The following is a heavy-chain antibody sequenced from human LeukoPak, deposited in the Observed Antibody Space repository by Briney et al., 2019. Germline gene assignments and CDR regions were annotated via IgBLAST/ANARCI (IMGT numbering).Heavy chain of an antibody. CDR1: GGFITNYY. CDR3: ARHVAATGIADYFQY. CDR2: LYYSGTN. J-gene: IGHJ1*01. Sequence: TTSETLSLTCTVSGGFITNYYWSWLRQPPGKGLEWIGYLYYSGTNQYNPSLKSRVTISADKSKNQISLSLRSVTATDTAIYYCARHVAATGIADYFQYWGQGSLVTVSS. V-gene: IGHV4-59*08. D-gene: IGHD6-13*01.